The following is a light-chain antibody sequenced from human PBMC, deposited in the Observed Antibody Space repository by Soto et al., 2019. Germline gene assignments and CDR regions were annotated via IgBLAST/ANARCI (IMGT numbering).Light chain of an antibody. CDR3: QSYDNNLSGWV. Sequence: QSVLTQAPSVSGAPGQRVTISCTGSSSNIGAGYDVHWYQQVPGTAPRLLIYLNNNRPSGVPDRFSGSKSGTSASLAITGLQAEDEADYYCQSYDNNLSGWVFGGGTQLTVL. V-gene: IGLV1-40*01. CDR1: SSNIGAGYD. J-gene: IGLJ3*02. CDR2: LNN.